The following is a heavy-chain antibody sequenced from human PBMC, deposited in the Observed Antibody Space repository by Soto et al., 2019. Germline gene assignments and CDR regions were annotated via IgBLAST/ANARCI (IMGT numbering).Heavy chain of an antibody. D-gene: IGHD3-16*01. CDR1: GDTFNDYY. J-gene: IGHJ6*03. V-gene: IGHV1-2*04. CDR3: ASESGGVTATLDYYYFYMDV. Sequence: QVQLVQSGAEVKKPGASVTVSCRSSGDTFNDYYIHWVRQAPGQGLEWMGWINPNSGVTKYAQKLQGWVSMTRDTSIRTVYMQLSRLRSDDTAVYYCASESGGVTATLDYYYFYMDVWGTGTRVTVSS. CDR2: INPNSGVT.